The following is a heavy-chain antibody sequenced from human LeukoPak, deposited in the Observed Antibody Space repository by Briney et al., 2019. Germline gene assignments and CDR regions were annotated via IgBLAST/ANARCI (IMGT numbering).Heavy chain of an antibody. CDR2: IYTSGST. J-gene: IGHJ3*02. Sequence: SETLSLTCTVSGGSISSYYWSWIRQPAGKGLEWIGRIYTSGSTNYNPSLKSRVTISVDTSKNQFSLKLSSVTAADTAVYYCAREVAPYDSSGYYLRKGAFDIWGQGTMVTVSS. D-gene: IGHD3-22*01. CDR3: AREVAPYDSSGYYLRKGAFDI. CDR1: GGSISSYY. V-gene: IGHV4-4*07.